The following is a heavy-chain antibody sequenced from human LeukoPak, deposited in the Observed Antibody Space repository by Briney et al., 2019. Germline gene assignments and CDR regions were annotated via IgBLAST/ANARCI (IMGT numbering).Heavy chain of an antibody. D-gene: IGHD2-2*01. CDR1: GGSISSGSYY. Sequence: SETLSLTCTVSGGSISSGSYYWSWIRQPAGKGLEWIGRIYTSGSTNYNPSLKSRVTISVDTSKNQFSLKLSSVTAADTAVYYCAREVYHCTSTFCSPYYFDYWGPGTLVTVSS. V-gene: IGHV4-61*02. CDR2: IYTSGST. J-gene: IGHJ4*02. CDR3: AREVYHCTSTFCSPYYFDY.